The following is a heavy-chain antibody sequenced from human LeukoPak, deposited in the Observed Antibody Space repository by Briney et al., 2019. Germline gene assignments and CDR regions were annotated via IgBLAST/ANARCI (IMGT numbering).Heavy chain of an antibody. CDR1: GDPISYESYY. CDR3: AGEGEYGQSYS. V-gene: IGHV4-30-2*01. J-gene: IGHJ5*02. CDR2: IYRGRT. D-gene: IGHD4-17*01. Sequence: PSETLSLTCAVSGDPISYESYYWNWIRQAPGKGPEWIGNIYRGRTRLNPSYTSRVAISVDMSKSQVSLSLTSVTAADTAIYYCAGEGEYGQSYSWGQGVLVVVSA.